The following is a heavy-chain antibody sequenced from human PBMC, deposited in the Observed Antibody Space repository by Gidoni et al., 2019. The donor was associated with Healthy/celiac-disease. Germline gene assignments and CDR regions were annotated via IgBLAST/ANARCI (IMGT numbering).Heavy chain of an antibody. V-gene: IGHV4-59*01. CDR3: ARVLRRDFWIQYYGMDV. CDR1: GGSISSYY. Sequence: QVQLQESGPGLVKPSATLSLPCTVSGGSISSYYWSWIRQPPGKGLEWIGYIYYSGSTNYNPSLKSRVTISVDTSKNQFSLKLSSVTAADTAVYYCARVLRRDFWIQYYGMDVWGQGTTVTVSS. J-gene: IGHJ6*02. CDR2: IYYSGST. D-gene: IGHD3-3*01.